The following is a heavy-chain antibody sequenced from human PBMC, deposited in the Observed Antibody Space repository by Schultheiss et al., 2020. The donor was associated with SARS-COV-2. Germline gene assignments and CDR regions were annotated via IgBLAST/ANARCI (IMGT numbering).Heavy chain of an antibody. CDR2: IYAGDSET. Sequence: GESLKISCKGSGYSFTNYWIGWVRQMPGKGLEWMGMIYAGDSETRYSPSFQGQVTISVDMSSTTAYLQWSSLKASDTAIYYCARGNDFVYFFDSWGQGTLVTVSS. D-gene: IGHD3-3*01. CDR3: ARGNDFVYFFDS. V-gene: IGHV5-51*01. CDR1: GYSFTNYW. J-gene: IGHJ4*02.